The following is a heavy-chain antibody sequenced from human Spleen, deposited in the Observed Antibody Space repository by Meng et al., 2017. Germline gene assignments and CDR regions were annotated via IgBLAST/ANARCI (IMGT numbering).Heavy chain of an antibody. D-gene: IGHD1-14*01. Sequence: QVLLQESGLGLVKPSGTLYLTCAVSGGSISSSNWWSWVRQPPGKGLEWIGKIYHSGITIYNPSLKSRITMSVDNSKNQFSLKLNSMTAADTAVYYCARDPTGGEDHQRVWGQGTLVTVSS. CDR2: IYHSGIT. V-gene: IGHV4-4*02. CDR1: GGSISSSNW. J-gene: IGHJ4*02. CDR3: ARDPTGGEDHQRV.